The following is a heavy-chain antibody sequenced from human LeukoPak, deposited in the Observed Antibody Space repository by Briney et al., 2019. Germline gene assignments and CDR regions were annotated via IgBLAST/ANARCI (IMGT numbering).Heavy chain of an antibody. CDR2: IYTSGST. CDR1: GGSISSYY. Sequence: RPSETLSLTCTVSGGSISSYYWSWIRQPAGKGLEWIGRIYTSGSTNYNPSLKSRVTMSVDTSKNQFSLKLSSVTAADTAVYYCAREELLLDNDAFDIWGQGTMVTVSS. J-gene: IGHJ3*02. V-gene: IGHV4-4*07. CDR3: AREELLLDNDAFDI. D-gene: IGHD2-15*01.